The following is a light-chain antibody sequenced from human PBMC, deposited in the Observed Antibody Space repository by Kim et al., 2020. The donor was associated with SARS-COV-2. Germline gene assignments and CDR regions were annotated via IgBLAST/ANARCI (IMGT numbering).Light chain of an antibody. Sequence: QSITISCTGTSSDVGGYNYVSWYQQHPGKAPKLMIYDVSNRPSGVSNRFSCAKSGNTASQTISGLQAEDEADYYCSSYTSSSTDWVFGGGTKLTVL. CDR1: SSDVGGYNY. J-gene: IGLJ3*02. CDR3: SSYTSSSTDWV. V-gene: IGLV2-14*03. CDR2: DVS.